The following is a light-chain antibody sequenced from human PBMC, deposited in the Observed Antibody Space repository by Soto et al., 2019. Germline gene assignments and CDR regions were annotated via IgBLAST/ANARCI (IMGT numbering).Light chain of an antibody. CDR1: QGISSW. CDR3: QQYNSYPLMYT. CDR2: DAS. V-gene: IGKV1-5*01. J-gene: IGKJ2*01. Sequence: DIQMTQSPSPLSASVGDRVTITCRASQGISSWLAWYQQKPGKAPKLLIYDASSLESGVPSRFSGSGSGTEFTLTISSLQPDDFATYYCQQYNSYPLMYTFGQGTKLEIK.